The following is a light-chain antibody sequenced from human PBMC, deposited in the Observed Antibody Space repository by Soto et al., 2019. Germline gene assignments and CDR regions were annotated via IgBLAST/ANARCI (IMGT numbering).Light chain of an antibody. CDR1: SSNIGSSP. CDR2: NND. CDR3: AAWDDRLNGLVV. Sequence: QSALTQPPSASGTPGQRVTISCSGSSSNIGSSPVSWYQKVPGTAPKLLIYNNDQRPSGVPDRISGSKSGTSASLAISGLQSEDEADYYCAAWDDRLNGLVVFGGGTKLTVL. J-gene: IGLJ2*01. V-gene: IGLV1-44*01.